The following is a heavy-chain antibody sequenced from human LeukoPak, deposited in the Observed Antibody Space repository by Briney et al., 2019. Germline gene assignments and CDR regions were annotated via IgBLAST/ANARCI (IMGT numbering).Heavy chain of an antibody. CDR1: GGSISISNYY. V-gene: IGHV4-39*01. Sequence: SETLSLTCTVSGGSISISNYYWGRLRQPPGKGLEWFVNIYYSGSTYYNPSLKSRVTISGNPSKNQFSLNLSPVTAADTAVYYCARINFRDDYRRLDYWGQGTLVTVSS. D-gene: IGHD5-24*01. CDR2: IYYSGST. CDR3: ARINFRDDYRRLDY. J-gene: IGHJ4*02.